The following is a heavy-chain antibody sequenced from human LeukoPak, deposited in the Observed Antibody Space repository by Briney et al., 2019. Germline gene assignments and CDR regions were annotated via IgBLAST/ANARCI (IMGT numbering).Heavy chain of an antibody. J-gene: IGHJ4*02. CDR1: GGSISSSSYY. V-gene: IGHV4-39*01. D-gene: IGHD3-10*01. Sequence: SETLSLTCTVSGGSISSSSYYWGWIRQPPGKGLEWIGSIYYSGSTYYNPSLKSRVTISVDTSKNQFSLKLSSVTAADTAVYYCASPLWGSGSYYNVNWGQGTLVTASS. CDR2: IYYSGST. CDR3: ASPLWGSGSYYNVN.